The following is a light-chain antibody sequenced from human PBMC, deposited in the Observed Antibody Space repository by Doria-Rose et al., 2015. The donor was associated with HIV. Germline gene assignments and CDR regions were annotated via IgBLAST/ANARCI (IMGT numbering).Light chain of an antibody. V-gene: IGKV3-15*01. CDR2: GAS. CDR1: QSVSSN. Sequence: TQSPATLSVSPGERATLSCRASQSVSSNLAWYQQKPGQAPRLLFYGASTRATDIPARFSGSGSGTEFTLTISSLQSEDFAVYYCQHYNNWPLTFGGGTKVEVK. J-gene: IGKJ4*01. CDR3: QHYNNWPLT.